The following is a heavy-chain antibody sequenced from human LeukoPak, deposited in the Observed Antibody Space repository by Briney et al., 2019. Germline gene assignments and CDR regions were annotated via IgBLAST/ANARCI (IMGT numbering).Heavy chain of an antibody. CDR2: INPSGGST. D-gene: IGHD3-16*02. J-gene: IGHJ6*03. V-gene: IGHV1-46*01. CDR1: GYIFTSYY. Sequence: ASVKVSCKASGYIFTSYYIHWVRQAPGQGLEWMGIINPSGGSTSYAQKFQGRVTMTRDTSTSTVYMELSSLRSEDTAVYYCARDGSYPYMDVWGKGTTVTISS. CDR3: ARDGSYPYMDV.